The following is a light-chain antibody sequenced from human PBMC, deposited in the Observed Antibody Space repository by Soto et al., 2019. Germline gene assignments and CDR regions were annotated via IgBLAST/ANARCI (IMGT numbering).Light chain of an antibody. J-gene: IGKJ1*01. CDR2: GAS. CDR3: QQYGSSRRT. CDR1: QSVSSSY. Sequence: EIVLTQSPGTLSFSPGEKATPSCRASQSVSSSYLAWYQQKPGQAPRLLIYGASSRATGIPDRFSGSGSGTDFTLTISRLEPEDFAVYYCQQYGSSRRTFGQGTKVDIK. V-gene: IGKV3-20*01.